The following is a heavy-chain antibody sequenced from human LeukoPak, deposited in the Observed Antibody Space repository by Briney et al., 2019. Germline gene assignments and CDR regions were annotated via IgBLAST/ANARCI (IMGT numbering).Heavy chain of an antibody. Sequence: ASVKVSCKASGYTFTDYYIHWVRQAPGQGLEWMGRVNPHSGGTKYGQKYQGRVTLTRDTSINTAYMELSSLRSDDTAVYYCVRGDLVVTIIGDAFDIWGQGTMVTVSS. CDR3: VRGDLVVTIIGDAFDI. D-gene: IGHD5-12*01. CDR2: VNPHSGGT. J-gene: IGHJ3*02. V-gene: IGHV1-2*02. CDR1: GYTFTDYY.